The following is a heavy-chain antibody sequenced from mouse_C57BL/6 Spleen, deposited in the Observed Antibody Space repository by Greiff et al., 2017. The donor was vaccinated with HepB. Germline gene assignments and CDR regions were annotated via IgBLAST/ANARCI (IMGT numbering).Heavy chain of an antibody. CDR3: ARLEGGGYGSSYVYFDV. J-gene: IGHJ1*03. V-gene: IGHV1-62-2*01. CDR2: FYPGSGSI. CDR1: GYTFTEYT. Sequence: QVQLQQPGAELVKPGASVKLSCKASGYTFTEYTIHWVKQRSGQGLEWIGWFYPGSGSIKYNEKFKDKATLTADKSSSTVYMELSRLTSEDSAVYFCARLEGGGYGSSYVYFDVWGTGTTVTVSS. D-gene: IGHD1-1*01.